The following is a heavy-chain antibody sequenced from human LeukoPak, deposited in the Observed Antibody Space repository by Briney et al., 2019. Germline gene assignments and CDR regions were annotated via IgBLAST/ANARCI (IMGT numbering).Heavy chain of an antibody. Sequence: GGSLRLSCAASGFTFNLNRIHWVRQVPGKGLERISWIETDGSTSGYLRSVQGRFTVSRDNAKSTVHLQMNSLRAEDTATYYCARDQVGTMPLDFWGQGTLVTVSS. CDR1: GFTFNLNR. V-gene: IGHV3-74*01. J-gene: IGHJ4*02. D-gene: IGHD1-26*01. CDR3: ARDQVGTMPLDF. CDR2: IETDGSTS.